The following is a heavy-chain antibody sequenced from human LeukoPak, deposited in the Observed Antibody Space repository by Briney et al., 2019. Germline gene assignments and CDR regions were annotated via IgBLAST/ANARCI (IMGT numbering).Heavy chain of an antibody. J-gene: IGHJ6*03. D-gene: IGHD6-13*01. CDR1: GFTFSSYW. CDR3: ARVGIAAAGTYYYYYMDV. CDR2: IKQDGSEK. V-gene: IGHV3-7*01. Sequence: GGSLRLSCAASGFTFSSYWMSWVRQAPGKGLEWVANIKQDGSEKYYVDSVKGRFTISRDNAKNSLYLQMNSLRAEDTAVYYCARVGIAAAGTYYYYYMDVWGKGTTVTISS.